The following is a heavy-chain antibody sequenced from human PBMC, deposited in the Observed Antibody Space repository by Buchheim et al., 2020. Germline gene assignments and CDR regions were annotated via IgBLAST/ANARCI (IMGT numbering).Heavy chain of an antibody. CDR2: ISSSSSYI. CDR3: ARDGRYSSSFYYFDY. D-gene: IGHD6-13*01. Sequence: EVQLVESGGGLVKPGGSLRVSCATSGFTFSSYSMNWVRQAPGKGLAWVSFISSSSSYIYYADSVKGRFTISRANAKNSLYLQMNSLRAEDTAVYYCARDGRYSSSFYYFDYWGQGTL. J-gene: IGHJ4*02. CDR1: GFTFSSYS. V-gene: IGHV3-21*01.